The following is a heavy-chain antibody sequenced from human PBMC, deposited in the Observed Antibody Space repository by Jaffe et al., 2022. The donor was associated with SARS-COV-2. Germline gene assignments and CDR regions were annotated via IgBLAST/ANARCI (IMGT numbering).Heavy chain of an antibody. CDR3: TTDGVVVILQGAFDI. CDR1: GFTFSNAW. Sequence: EVQLVESGGGLVKPGGSLRLSCAASGFTFSNAWMSWVRQAPGKGLEWVGRIKSKTDGGTTDYAAPVKGRFTISRDDSKNTLYLQMNSLKTEDTAVYYCTTDGVVVILQGAFDIWGQGTMVTVSS. V-gene: IGHV3-15*01. J-gene: IGHJ3*02. CDR2: IKSKTDGGTT. D-gene: IGHD2-21*01.